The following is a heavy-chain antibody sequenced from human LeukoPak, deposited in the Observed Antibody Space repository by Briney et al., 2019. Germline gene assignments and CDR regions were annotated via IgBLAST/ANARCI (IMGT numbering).Heavy chain of an antibody. J-gene: IGHJ6*02. D-gene: IGHD3-22*01. CDR2: ISAYNGNP. CDR1: GYTFTSYA. Sequence: GASVKVSCKTSGYTFTSYAISWVRQAPGQGLEWMGWISAYNGNPNYAQKLQGRVTMTTDTSTSTAYMELRSLRSDDTAVYYCARDFAQRRYYYDSSGYLGGYYYYGLDVWGQGTTVTVSS. V-gene: IGHV1-18*01. CDR3: ARDFAQRRYYYDSSGYLGGYYYYGLDV.